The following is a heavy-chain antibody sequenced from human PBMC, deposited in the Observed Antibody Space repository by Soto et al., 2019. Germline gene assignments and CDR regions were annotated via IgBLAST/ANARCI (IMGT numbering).Heavy chain of an antibody. V-gene: IGHV4-61*08. CDR2: IYYSGST. Sequence: TSETLSLTCTVADGSVSIGGDCWIWIRPPPGKGLEWIGYIYYSGSTNYNPSLKSRVTISVDTSKNQFSLKLSSVTAADTAVYYCARILPDSSIDYWGQGTRVTVSS. J-gene: IGHJ4*02. CDR1: DGSVSIGGDC. D-gene: IGHD5-18*01. CDR3: ARILPDSSIDY.